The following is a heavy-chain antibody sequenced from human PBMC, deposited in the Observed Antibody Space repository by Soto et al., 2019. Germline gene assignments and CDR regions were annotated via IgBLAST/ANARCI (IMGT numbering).Heavy chain of an antibody. CDR2: INQSGST. CDR3: ARYPLYYYDSSGGVVSPNFDP. J-gene: IGHJ5*02. D-gene: IGHD3-22*01. CDR1: GGSFSGYS. V-gene: IGHV4-34*10. Sequence: PSETLSLTGSVSGGSFSGYSWTWIRQPPGKGLEWIGEINQSGSTTYNPSLNSRVTISRDASKNQFYLTLSSVTAADTAVYYCARYPLYYYDSSGGVVSPNFDPFGQGTLVTVSS.